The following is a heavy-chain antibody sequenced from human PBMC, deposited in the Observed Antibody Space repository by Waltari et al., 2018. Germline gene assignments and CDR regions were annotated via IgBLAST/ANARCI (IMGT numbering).Heavy chain of an antibody. CDR2: IIPIFGTA. CDR3: ARDQVAVAGTDWYFDL. D-gene: IGHD6-19*01. CDR1: GGTFSSYA. Sequence: QVQLVQSGAEVKKPGSSVKVSCKASGGTFSSYAISWVRQAPGQGLEWMGRIIPIFGTANYAQKFQGRVTITADKPTSTAYMELRSLRSEDTAVYYCARDQVAVAGTDWYFDLWAVAPWSLSPQ. J-gene: IGHJ2*01. V-gene: IGHV1-69*08.